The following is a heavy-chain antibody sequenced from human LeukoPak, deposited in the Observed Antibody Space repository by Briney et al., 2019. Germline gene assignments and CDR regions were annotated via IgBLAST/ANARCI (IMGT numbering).Heavy chain of an antibody. CDR2: IIPIFGTA. CDR1: GGTFSSYA. J-gene: IGHJ4*02. D-gene: IGHD3-22*01. Sequence: AVKVSCKASGGTFSSYAISWVRQAPGQGLEWMGGIIPIFGTANYAQEFQGRVTITTDESTSTAYMELSSLRSEDTAVYYCASLSTYYYDSSGYYYGPIGLDYWGQGTLITVSS. CDR3: ASLSTYYYDSSGYYYGPIGLDY. V-gene: IGHV1-69*05.